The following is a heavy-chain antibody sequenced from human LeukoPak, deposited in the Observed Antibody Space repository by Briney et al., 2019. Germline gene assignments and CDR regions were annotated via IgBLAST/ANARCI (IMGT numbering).Heavy chain of an antibody. CDR1: GGSISSYY. CDR3: ARAPGGSYSHYLKYFQH. D-gene: IGHD1-26*01. Sequence: SGTLSLTCTVSGGSISSYYWSWIRQPPGKGLEWIWYIYYSGSTNYNPSLKSRVTISVDTSKNQFSLKLSSVIAADTAVYYCARAPGGSYSHYLKYFQHWGQGTLVTVSS. J-gene: IGHJ1*01. CDR2: IYYSGST. V-gene: IGHV4-59*12.